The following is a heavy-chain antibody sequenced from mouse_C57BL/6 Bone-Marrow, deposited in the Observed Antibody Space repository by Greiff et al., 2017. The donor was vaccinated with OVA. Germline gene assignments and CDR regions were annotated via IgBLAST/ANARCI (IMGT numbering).Heavy chain of an antibody. CDR3: ARGAFITTVVAPGY. CDR1: GYSITSGYY. CDR2: ISYDGSN. D-gene: IGHD1-1*01. Sequence: ESGPGLVKPSQSLSLTCSVTGYSITSGYYWNWIRQFPGNKLEWMGYISYDGSNNYNPSLKNRISITRDTSKNQFFLKLNSVTTEDTATYYCARGAFITTVVAPGYWGQGTTLTVSS. V-gene: IGHV3-6*01. J-gene: IGHJ2*01.